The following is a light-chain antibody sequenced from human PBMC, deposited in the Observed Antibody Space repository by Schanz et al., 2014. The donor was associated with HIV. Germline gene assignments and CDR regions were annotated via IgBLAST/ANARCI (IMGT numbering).Light chain of an antibody. CDR1: SNDVGTYDF. CDR3: CTYAGTITHWL. Sequence: QSALTQPASVSGSPGQSVTISCSGSSNDVGTYDFVSWYQQHPGKAPILIIYDVTNRPSGISDRFSGSKSGNTASLTISGLQAEDEADYYCCTYAGTITHWLFGGGTKLTVL. J-gene: IGLJ3*02. CDR2: DVT. V-gene: IGLV2-14*03.